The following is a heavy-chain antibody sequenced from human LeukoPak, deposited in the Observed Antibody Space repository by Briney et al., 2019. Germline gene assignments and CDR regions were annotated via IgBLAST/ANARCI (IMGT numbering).Heavy chain of an antibody. V-gene: IGHV4-59*01. CDR1: GGSISSYY. CDR2: IYYSGST. J-gene: IGHJ5*02. D-gene: IGHD3-22*01. Sequence: SETLSLTCTVSGGSISSYYWSWIRQPPGKGLEWIGYIYYSGSTNYNPSLKSRVTISVDTSKNQFSLKLSSVTAADTAVYYCAGDKYYYDSSGYPRRLFDPWGQGTLVTVSS. CDR3: AGDKYYYDSSGYPRRLFDP.